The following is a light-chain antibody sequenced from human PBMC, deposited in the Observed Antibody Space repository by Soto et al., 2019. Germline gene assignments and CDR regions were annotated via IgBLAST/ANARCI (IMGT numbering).Light chain of an antibody. V-gene: IGKV3-15*01. CDR3: QQYNNWPLT. J-gene: IGKJ4*01. Sequence: EIVLTQSPDSLSLSPGERATLFCRASQTLSINSLAWYQQKPGQAPRLLIYGASTRATGIPARFSGSGSGTEFTLTISSLQSEDFAVYYCQQYNNWPLTFGGGTKVDIK. CDR1: QTLSINS. CDR2: GAS.